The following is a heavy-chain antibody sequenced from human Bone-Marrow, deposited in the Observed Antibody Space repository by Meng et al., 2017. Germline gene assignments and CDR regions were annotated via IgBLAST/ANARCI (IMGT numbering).Heavy chain of an antibody. V-gene: IGHV3-30*01. CDR2: ITYDGSNQ. D-gene: IGHD3-3*01. J-gene: IGHJ4*02. Sequence: GESLKISCAASGFVFSGFAMHWVRQAPGKGLEWVSLITYDGSNQYYADSVKGRFTISRDDSKNSPYLQMNSLRPEDTAVYYCARERRGYYILYWGQGTLVTVSS. CDR1: GFVFSGFA. CDR3: ARERRGYYILY.